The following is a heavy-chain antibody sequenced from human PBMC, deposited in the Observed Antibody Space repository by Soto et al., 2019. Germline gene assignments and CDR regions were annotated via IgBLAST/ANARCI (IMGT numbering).Heavy chain of an antibody. V-gene: IGHV3-30*18. D-gene: IGHD3-10*01. CDR2: ISYDGSNK. Sequence: PGGSLRLSCAASGFTFSSYGMHWVRKAPGKGLEWVALISYDGSNKYYVDSVKGRFSISRDNSKNTLFLQMNSLRAADTTVYYCAKDRLRGGFLTTATTNGMDVWGQGTTVTVSS. CDR3: AKDRLRGGFLTTATTNGMDV. J-gene: IGHJ6*02. CDR1: GFTFSSYG.